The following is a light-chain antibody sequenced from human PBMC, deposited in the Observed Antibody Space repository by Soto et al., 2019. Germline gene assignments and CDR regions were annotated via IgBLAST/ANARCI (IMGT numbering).Light chain of an antibody. CDR1: TGAVTSGYY. CDR3: LLFYRDAWV. Sequence: QAVATQEPSLTVSPGGTVTLTCASSTGAVTSGYYANWFQQKPGQAPRALISSTSNKHSWTPARFSGSLLGGKAALTLSGVQPEDEAEYYCLLFYRDAWVFGGGTKLTVL. J-gene: IGLJ3*02. V-gene: IGLV7-43*01. CDR2: STS.